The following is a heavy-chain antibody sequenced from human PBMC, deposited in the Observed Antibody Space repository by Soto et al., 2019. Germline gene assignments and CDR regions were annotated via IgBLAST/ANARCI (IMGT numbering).Heavy chain of an antibody. D-gene: IGHD3-10*01. CDR2: ISKDGSKT. V-gene: IGHV3-30*18. CDR3: AEQGSTELDV. CDR1: GFAFSSYG. J-gene: IGHJ6*02. Sequence: GGSLRLSCAASGFAFSSYGMHWVRQAPGKGLEWVAVISKDGSKTYYAASVKGRFTISRDNSKNMLYLQMNSLRAEDTAVYYCAEQGSTELDVWGQGTTVTVSS.